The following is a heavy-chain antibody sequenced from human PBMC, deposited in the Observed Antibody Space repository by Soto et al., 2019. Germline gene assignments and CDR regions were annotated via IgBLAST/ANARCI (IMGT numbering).Heavy chain of an antibody. CDR3: AKDTSSSPYYMDV. D-gene: IGHD2-2*01. V-gene: IGHV3-23*01. J-gene: IGHJ6*03. Sequence: EVQVLESGGGSVQPGGSLRLSCAASGFTFSNFAMNWVRHAPGKGLEWVSEISGSTGTTYYADSVKGRFIISRDNSKNTLHLQMNSLRAEDTAVYYCAKDTSSSPYYMDVWGKGTTVTVSS. CDR1: GFTFSNFA. CDR2: ISGSTGTT.